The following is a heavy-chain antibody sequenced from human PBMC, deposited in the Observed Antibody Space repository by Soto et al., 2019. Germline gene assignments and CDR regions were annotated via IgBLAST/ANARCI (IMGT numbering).Heavy chain of an antibody. D-gene: IGHD6-13*01. CDR2: ISAYNGNT. Sequence: ASVKVSCNASGYTFTSYGISLVRQAPGQGLEWMGWISAYNGNTNYAQKLQGRVTISVDTSKNQFSLKLSSVTAADTAVYYCARGYSSSGADYWGQGTLVTVSS. J-gene: IGHJ4*02. CDR1: GYTFTSYG. CDR3: ARGYSSSGADY. V-gene: IGHV1-18*01.